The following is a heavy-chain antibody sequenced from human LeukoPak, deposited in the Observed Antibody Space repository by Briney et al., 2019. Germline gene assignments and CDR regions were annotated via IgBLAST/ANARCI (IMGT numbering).Heavy chain of an antibody. CDR3: AKDIVATIRVSCFDY. J-gene: IGHJ4*02. CDR2: ISWNSGSI. V-gene: IGHV3-9*01. Sequence: GGSLRLSCAASGFTFDDYAMHWVRQAPGKGLGWVSGISWNSGSIGYADSVKGRFTISRDNAKNSLYLQMNSLRAEDTALYYCAKDIVATIRVSCFDYWGQGTLVTVSS. CDR1: GFTFDDYA. D-gene: IGHD5-12*01.